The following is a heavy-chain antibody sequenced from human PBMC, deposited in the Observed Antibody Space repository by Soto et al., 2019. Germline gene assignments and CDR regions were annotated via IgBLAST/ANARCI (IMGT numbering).Heavy chain of an antibody. J-gene: IGHJ5*02. Sequence: SETLSLTCTVSGGSISDSSYFWGWIRQPPGKGLEWIGTIYYSGSTYYNPSLKSRVTISVDTSRDQFSLKVRSVTAADTAVYYCARQGSGGSSYADDWFDPWGQGTLVTVSS. CDR1: GGSISDSSYF. CDR3: ARQGSGGSSYADDWFDP. D-gene: IGHD2-15*01. CDR2: IYYSGST. V-gene: IGHV4-39*01.